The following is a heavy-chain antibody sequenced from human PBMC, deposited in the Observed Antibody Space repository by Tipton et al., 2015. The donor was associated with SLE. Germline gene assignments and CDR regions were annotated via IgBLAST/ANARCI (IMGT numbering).Heavy chain of an antibody. Sequence: TLSLTCTVSGGSISSSTYYWGWIRQPPGKGLEWIGNIYYSGSTYFNPSLKSRVTISVDTSSNQFSLKLSSVTAADTAMYYCARIRFLEWLRIDYWGQGALVTVSS. V-gene: IGHV4-39*07. D-gene: IGHD3-3*01. J-gene: IGHJ4*02. CDR3: ARIRFLEWLRIDY. CDR1: GGSISSSTYY. CDR2: IYYSGST.